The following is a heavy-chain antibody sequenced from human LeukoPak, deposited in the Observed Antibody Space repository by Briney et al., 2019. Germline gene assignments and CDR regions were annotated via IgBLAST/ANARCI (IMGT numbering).Heavy chain of an antibody. CDR3: PIATGLSSGWPIHAFDI. CDR1: GGSFSGYY. CDR2: INHSGST. J-gene: IGHJ3*02. Sequence: SETLSLTCAVSGGSFSGYYWSWIRQPPGKGLEWIGEINHSGSTNYNPSLKSRVTISVDTSKNQFSLKLSSVTAADTAVYYCPIATGLSSGWPIHAFDIWGQGTMVTVSS. V-gene: IGHV4-34*01. D-gene: IGHD6-19*01.